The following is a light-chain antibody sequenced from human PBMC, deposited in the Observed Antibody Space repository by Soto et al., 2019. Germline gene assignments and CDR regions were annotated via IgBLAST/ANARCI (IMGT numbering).Light chain of an antibody. Sequence: EIVLTQSPGTLSLSPGERVTLSCRASQSVTNSYLAWYQQKPGQAPRLLIYDASTRATGIPDRFSGSGSGTDFTLTISRLEPEDFAVYYCQQYGRSPGLLTFGPRTKVDIK. V-gene: IGKV3-20*01. J-gene: IGKJ3*01. CDR1: QSVTNSY. CDR3: QQYGRSPGLLT. CDR2: DAS.